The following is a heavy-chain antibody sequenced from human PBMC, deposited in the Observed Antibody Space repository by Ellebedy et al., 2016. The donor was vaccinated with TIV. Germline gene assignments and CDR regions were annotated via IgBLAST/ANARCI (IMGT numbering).Heavy chain of an antibody. J-gene: IGHJ4*02. CDR2: VYWDGSK. V-gene: IGHV2-5*02. CDR1: GFSLSDNAVG. D-gene: IGHD6-19*01. CDR3: AHSSGWTIDH. Sequence: SGPTLVXPTQTLTLTCNFSGFSLSDNAVGVSWIRQPPGKALEWLALVYWDGSKRYSPSLASRLTITKDTSKNQVVLTMTNMDPMDTATYYCAHSSGWTIDHWGQGTLVTVSS.